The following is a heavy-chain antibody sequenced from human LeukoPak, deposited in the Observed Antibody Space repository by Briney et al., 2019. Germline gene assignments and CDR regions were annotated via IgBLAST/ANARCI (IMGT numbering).Heavy chain of an antibody. V-gene: IGHV4-39*01. CDR3: ARQNLLLWFGESEPDY. CDR2: IDYSGST. D-gene: IGHD3-10*01. Sequence: SATLSLTCTVSGGSISSSSYYWGWLRQPPGKGLEWIGSIDYSGSTYYNPSPKSRVTISEDTSKNQFSLQLSSVTAADTAVYYGARQNLLLWFGESEPDYWGQGTLVTVSS. CDR1: GGSISSSSYY. J-gene: IGHJ4*02.